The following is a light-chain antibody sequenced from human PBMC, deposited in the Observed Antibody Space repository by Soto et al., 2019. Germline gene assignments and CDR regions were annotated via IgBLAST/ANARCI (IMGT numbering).Light chain of an antibody. CDR1: SSNIGSNR. CDR3: AAWDDSLNGHVV. J-gene: IGLJ2*01. V-gene: IGLV1-44*01. CDR2: SNN. Sequence: QSVLTQPPSASGTPGQWVTLSCSGSSSNIGSNRVNWYQQVPGTAPKLLIYSNNLRPSGVPDRFSGSKSGISASLAISGLQSEDEADYYCAAWDDSLNGHVVFGGGTKLTVL.